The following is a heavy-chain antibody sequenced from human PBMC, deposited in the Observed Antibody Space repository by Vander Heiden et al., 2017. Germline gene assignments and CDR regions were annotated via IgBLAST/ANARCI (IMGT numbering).Heavy chain of an antibody. CDR3: ARDLGYSSGWYVDY. CDR2: ISSSSSYI. CDR1: GFTFGSYS. D-gene: IGHD6-19*01. V-gene: IGHV3-21*01. Sequence: ELQLVASGGGLVKPGGSLRLSSAASGFTFGSYSMNWVRQAPGKGLEWVSSISSSSSYIYYADSVKGRFTISRDNAKNSLYLQMNSLRAEDTAVYYCARDLGYSSGWYVDYWGQGTLVTVSS. J-gene: IGHJ4*02.